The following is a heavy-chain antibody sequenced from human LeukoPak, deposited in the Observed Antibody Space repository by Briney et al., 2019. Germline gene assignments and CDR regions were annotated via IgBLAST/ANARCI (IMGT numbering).Heavy chain of an antibody. D-gene: IGHD3-10*01. CDR3: ARRVGFYGSGSLNYFDP. J-gene: IGHJ5*01. CDR1: GGSIGSNGYY. V-gene: IGHV4-39*02. Sequence: SETLSLTCTVSGGSIGSNGYYWGWNRQPPGRGLEWIGSIFRTGSTYYTASLKSRVSISVDTSKNHFVLNLTSVTAADTAVYFCARRVGFYGSGSLNYFDPWGQGILVSVSS. CDR2: IFRTGST.